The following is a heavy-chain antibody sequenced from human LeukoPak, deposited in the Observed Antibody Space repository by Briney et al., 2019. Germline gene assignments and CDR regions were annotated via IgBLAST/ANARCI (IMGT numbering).Heavy chain of an antibody. CDR2: IVPIFGAA. V-gene: IGHV1-69*13. CDR3: ARDFWSGYQGTFDY. J-gene: IGHJ4*02. Sequence: ASVKVSCKASGGTFSSYAISWVRQAPGQGLEWMGGIVPIFGAANYAQKFQGRVTITADESTSTAYMELSSLRSEDTAVYYCARDFWSGYQGTFDYWGQGTLVTVSS. D-gene: IGHD3-3*01. CDR1: GGTFSSYA.